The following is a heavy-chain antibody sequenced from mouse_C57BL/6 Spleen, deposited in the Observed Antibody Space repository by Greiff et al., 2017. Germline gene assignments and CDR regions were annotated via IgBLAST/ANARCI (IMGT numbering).Heavy chain of an antibody. V-gene: IGHV1-66*01. CDR1: GYSFTSYY. CDR3: AREGGYDYDGGVDY. Sequence: VQLQESGPELVKPGASVKISCKASGYSFTSYYIHWVKQRPGQGLEWIGWIYPGSGNTKYNEKFKGMATLTADTSSSSAYMQLSSLTSEASAVYYGAREGGYDYDGGVDYWGQGTTLTVSS. J-gene: IGHJ2*01. D-gene: IGHD2-4*01. CDR2: IYPGSGNT.